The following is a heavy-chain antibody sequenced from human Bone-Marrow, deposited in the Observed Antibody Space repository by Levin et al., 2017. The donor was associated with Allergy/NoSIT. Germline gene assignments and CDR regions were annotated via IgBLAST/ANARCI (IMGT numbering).Heavy chain of an antibody. D-gene: IGHD3-10*01. CDR1: GFTFSAYS. CDR3: ARVSYDSGSFFGLDQ. CDR2: ISSGRPI. Sequence: GGSLRLSCAASGFTFSAYSMTWVRQAPGKGLEWISYISSGRPIHYADSVKGRSTISRDNAKNSVDLQMHNLRAEDTAVYYCARVSYDSGSFFGLDQWGQGTLVTVSS. J-gene: IGHJ4*02. V-gene: IGHV3-48*01.